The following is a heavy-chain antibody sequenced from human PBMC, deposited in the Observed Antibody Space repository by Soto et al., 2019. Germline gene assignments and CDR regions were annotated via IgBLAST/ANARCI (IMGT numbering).Heavy chain of an antibody. CDR1: GYTFTSYD. V-gene: IGHV1-8*01. CDR2: MNPNSGNT. CDR3: ARANCISTSCYAFFDY. Sequence: ASVKVSCKASGYTFTSYDINWVRQATGQGLEWMGWMNPNSGNTGYAQKFQGRVTMTRNTSISTAYMELSSLRSEDTAVYYCARANCISTSCYAFFDYWGQGTLVTVSS. D-gene: IGHD2-2*01. J-gene: IGHJ4*02.